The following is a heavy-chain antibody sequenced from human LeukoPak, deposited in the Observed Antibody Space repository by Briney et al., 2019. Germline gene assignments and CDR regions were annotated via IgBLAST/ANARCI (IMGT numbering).Heavy chain of an antibody. CDR1: GFTFSTYW. V-gene: IGHV3-7*03. Sequence: GSLRLSCAASGFTFSTYWMSWVRQAPGKALDCVANIKGDGSEQQYVDSVKGLFTISRDKAKASLYLQMNSLRVDDTAVYYCAKRGGNTAITRHFDYWGQGTLVTVSS. CDR2: IKGDGSEQ. J-gene: IGHJ4*02. D-gene: IGHD5-18*01. CDR3: AKRGGNTAITRHFDY.